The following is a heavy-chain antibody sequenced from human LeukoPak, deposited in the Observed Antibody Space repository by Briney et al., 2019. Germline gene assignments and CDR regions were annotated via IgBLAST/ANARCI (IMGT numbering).Heavy chain of an antibody. CDR3: ARGGASSRYFGY. V-gene: IGHV4-59*11. Sequence: SETLFLTCTVSGGSISGHFWSWIRQPPGKGLEWIGFVSYSGDTNYSPSFNGRVTISLDTSKSQFSLNLNSVTAAGTAVYFCARGGASSRYFGYWGQGTLVTVSS. CDR1: GGSISGHF. CDR2: VSYSGDT. D-gene: IGHD1-26*01. J-gene: IGHJ4*02.